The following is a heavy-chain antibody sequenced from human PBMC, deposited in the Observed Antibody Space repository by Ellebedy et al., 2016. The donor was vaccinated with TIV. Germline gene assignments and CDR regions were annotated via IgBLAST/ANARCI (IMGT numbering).Heavy chain of an antibody. CDR3: ARTGGYSFGDVAVYFDY. Sequence: GEYLKISCKGFGYSFTSYWIGWVRQMPGKGLEWMGNIHPGDSDTRYSPSFQGQVTISADKSISTAYLQWSRLKASDTAMYYCARTGGYSFGDVAVYFDYWGRGTLVTVSS. CDR2: IHPGDSDT. CDR1: GYSFTSYW. V-gene: IGHV5-51*01. D-gene: IGHD5-18*01. J-gene: IGHJ4*02.